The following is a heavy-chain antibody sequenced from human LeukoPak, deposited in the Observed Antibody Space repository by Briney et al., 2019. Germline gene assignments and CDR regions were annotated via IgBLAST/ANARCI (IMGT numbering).Heavy chain of an antibody. D-gene: IGHD2-2*01. CDR1: GYNFRNSG. Sequence: ASVKVSCKASGYNFRNSGVNWVRQAPGQGLEWMGWISPHDGNTKHAQKFQDRVIMTTDTSTSTAYMELRSLRSDDTAIYYCARDLRVVIPAAPYWFDPWGQGTLVTVSS. V-gene: IGHV1-18*01. J-gene: IGHJ5*02. CDR3: ARDLRVVIPAAPYWFDP. CDR2: ISPHDGNT.